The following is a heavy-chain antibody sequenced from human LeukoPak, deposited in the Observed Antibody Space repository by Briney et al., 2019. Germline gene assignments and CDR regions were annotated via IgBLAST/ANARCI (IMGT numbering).Heavy chain of an antibody. Sequence: ASVKVSCKASGYTFTSYDINWVRQATGQGLEWMGWMNPNRGSTGYAQKFQGRVTITRNTSISTAYMELSGLRSEDTAVYYCARGRSTGYPYYFEYWGQGILVTVSS. CDR1: GYTFTSYD. D-gene: IGHD5-12*01. V-gene: IGHV1-8*03. J-gene: IGHJ4*02. CDR2: MNPNRGST. CDR3: ARGRSTGYPYYFEY.